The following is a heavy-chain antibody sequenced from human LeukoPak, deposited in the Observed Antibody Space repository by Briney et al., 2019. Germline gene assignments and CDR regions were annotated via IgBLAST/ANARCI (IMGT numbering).Heavy chain of an antibody. CDR1: GFTFGDYA. J-gene: IGHJ4*02. D-gene: IGHD1-26*01. V-gene: IGHV3-49*04. CDR3: TRGEWELPDY. Sequence: GGSLRLSCTASGFTFGDYAMSWVRQAPGKGLEWVGFIRSKAYGGTTEYAASVKGRFTISRDDSKSIAYLQMNSLKTEDTAVYYRTRGEWELPDYWGQGTLVTVSS. CDR2: IRSKAYGGTT.